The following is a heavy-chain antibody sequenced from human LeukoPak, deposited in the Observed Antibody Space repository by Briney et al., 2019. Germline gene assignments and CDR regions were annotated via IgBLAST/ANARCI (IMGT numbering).Heavy chain of an antibody. V-gene: IGHV1-2*06. CDR2: INPNSGGT. D-gene: IGHD1-26*01. CDR3: ARGVGATRGRTFDY. Sequence: AASVKVSCTASGYTFTGYYMHWVRQAPGQGLEWMGRINPNSGGTNYAQKFQGRVTMTRDTSISTAYMELSRLRSDDTAVYYCARGVGATRGRTFDYWGQGTLVTVSS. CDR1: GYTFTGYY. J-gene: IGHJ4*02.